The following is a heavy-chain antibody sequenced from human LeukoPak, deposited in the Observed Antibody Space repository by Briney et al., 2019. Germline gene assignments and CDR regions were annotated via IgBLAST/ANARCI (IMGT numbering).Heavy chain of an antibody. D-gene: IGHD6-13*01. V-gene: IGHV5-51*01. CDR2: IYPGDSDT. CDR3: ARDTTAGRGSYYYYGMDV. Sequence: GESLKISCKGSGYSFTSYWIGWVRQMPGKGLEWMGIIYPGDSDTRYSASFQGQVTISADKSISTAYLQWSSLKASDTAMYYCARDTTAGRGSYYYYGMDVWGQGTTVTVSS. CDR1: GYSFTSYW. J-gene: IGHJ6*02.